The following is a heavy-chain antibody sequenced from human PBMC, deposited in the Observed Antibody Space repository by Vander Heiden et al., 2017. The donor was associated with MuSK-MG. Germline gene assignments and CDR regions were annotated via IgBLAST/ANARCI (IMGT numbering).Heavy chain of an antibody. CDR3: AKDIGADYYYYMDV. CDR1: GFTFSDNA. CDR2: ISWDSSST. V-gene: IGHV3-9*01. Sequence: EVQLVESAGGLVQPGRSLRLSCTASGFTFSDNAMHWVRQAPGKGLEWVSGISWDSSSTVYADSVKGRFTISRDNAKNSLYLQVNSLRPEDTAVYYCAKDIGADYYYYMDVWGKGTTVTVSS. J-gene: IGHJ6*03.